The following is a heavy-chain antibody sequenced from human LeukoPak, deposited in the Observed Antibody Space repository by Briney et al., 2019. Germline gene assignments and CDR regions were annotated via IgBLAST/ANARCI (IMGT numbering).Heavy chain of an antibody. V-gene: IGHV3-20*01. Sequence: GGSLRLSCAASGFNFDDNGMSWVRQTPGKGLEWVSGINWNGASTGYADSVKGRLTISRDNAKKSLFLQMNSLRVDDTAFYHCARLSRSEQYVFDYWGQGIRVTVSS. D-gene: IGHD2-15*01. CDR1: GFNFDDNG. CDR2: INWNGAST. J-gene: IGHJ4*02. CDR3: ARLSRSEQYVFDY.